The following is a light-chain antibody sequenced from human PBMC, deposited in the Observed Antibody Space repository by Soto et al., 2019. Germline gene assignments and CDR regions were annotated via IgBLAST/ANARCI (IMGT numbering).Light chain of an antibody. CDR3: QQSYNLLT. J-gene: IGKJ4*01. Sequence: EIQMTQSPYSLSASVGDRVTITCRASQTISNYLNWYQQKPGKAPKLLIYAASSLQSGVPSRFTGSGSGTDFTLTISSLQPEYFATYYCQQSYNLLTFGGGTKVEIK. V-gene: IGKV1-39*01. CDR1: QTISNY. CDR2: AAS.